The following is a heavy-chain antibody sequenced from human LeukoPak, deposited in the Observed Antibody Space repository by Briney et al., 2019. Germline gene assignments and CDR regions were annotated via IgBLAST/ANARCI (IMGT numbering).Heavy chain of an antibody. Sequence: PSETLSLTCTVSGGSISSYYWSWIRQPAGKGLEWIGRIDTSGNTNYKPSLKSRVTMSVDTSKNQFSLKLSSVTAADTAVYYCARGRPTTYYYDSSGFAGHVDYWGQGTLVTVSS. CDR2: IDTSGNT. J-gene: IGHJ4*02. V-gene: IGHV4-4*07. D-gene: IGHD3-22*01. CDR1: GGSISSYY. CDR3: ARGRPTTYYYDSSGFAGHVDY.